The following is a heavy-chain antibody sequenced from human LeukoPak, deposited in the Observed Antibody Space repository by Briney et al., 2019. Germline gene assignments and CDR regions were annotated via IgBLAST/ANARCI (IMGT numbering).Heavy chain of an antibody. CDR2: IIPIFGTA. Sequence: WASVKVSCKASGGTFSSYAISWVRQAPGQGLEWMGGIIPIFGTANYAQKFQGRVTITADESTSTAYMELSSLRSEDTAVYYCARDRRVWGLVAPFDPWGQGTLVTVSS. CDR3: ARDRRVWGLVAPFDP. D-gene: IGHD3-16*01. V-gene: IGHV1-69*13. CDR1: GGTFSSYA. J-gene: IGHJ5*02.